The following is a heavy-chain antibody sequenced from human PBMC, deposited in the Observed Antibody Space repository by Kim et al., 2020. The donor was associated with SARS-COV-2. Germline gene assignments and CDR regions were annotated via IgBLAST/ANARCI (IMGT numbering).Heavy chain of an antibody. Sequence: SETLSLTCTVSGGSVSSGSYYWSWIRQPPGKGLEWIGYIYYSGSTNYNPSLKSRVTISVDTSKNQFSLKLSSVTAADTAVYYCARRYLGPSGMDVWGQGTTVTVSS. V-gene: IGHV4-61*01. CDR1: GGSVSSGSYY. CDR3: ARRYLGPSGMDV. J-gene: IGHJ6*02. D-gene: IGHD3-16*02. CDR2: IYYSGST.